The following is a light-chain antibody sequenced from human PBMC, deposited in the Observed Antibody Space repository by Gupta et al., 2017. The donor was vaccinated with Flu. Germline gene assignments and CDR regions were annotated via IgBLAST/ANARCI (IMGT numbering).Light chain of an antibody. CDR3: AAWDDSLNGPV. CDR1: NSNIGSNP. J-gene: IGLJ3*02. V-gene: IGLV1-44*01. Sequence: SNSNIGSNPVDWYQHVPGTAPKLLMYSSDQRSSGVPDRFSASKSGTSASLAVSGLLSDDEAFYYCAAWDDSLNGPVFGGGTKLTVL. CDR2: SSD.